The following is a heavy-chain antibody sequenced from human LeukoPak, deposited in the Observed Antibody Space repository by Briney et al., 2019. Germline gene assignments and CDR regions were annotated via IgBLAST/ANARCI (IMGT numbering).Heavy chain of an antibody. J-gene: IGHJ4*02. CDR1: GFTFSTYS. Sequence: GWSLRLSCAASGFTFSTYSMNWVRQAPGKGLEWVSSITSSSSYIYYADSVKGRFAISRGNAKNSLYLQMNSLTADDTALYYCASLSTSPSIGDYWGQGTLVTVSS. CDR3: ASLSTSPSIGDY. D-gene: IGHD2/OR15-2a*01. V-gene: IGHV3-21*01. CDR2: ITSSSSYI.